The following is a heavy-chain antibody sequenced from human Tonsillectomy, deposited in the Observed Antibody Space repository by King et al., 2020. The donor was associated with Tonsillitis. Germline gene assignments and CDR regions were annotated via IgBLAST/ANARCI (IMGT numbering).Heavy chain of an antibody. Sequence: VQLVESGGGLVKPGGSLRLSCAASGFTFRNYSMNWVRQAPGKGLEWVSCISRSSLYIYYADTVKGRFTISRDNAKNALYLQMSSLRAEDTAVYYCVRDHFYDCSGYSIPPAFVIWGQGTIVTVSS. D-gene: IGHD3-22*01. CDR2: ISRSSLYI. V-gene: IGHV3-21*01. CDR1: GFTFRNYS. J-gene: IGHJ3*02. CDR3: VRDHFYDCSGYSIPPAFVI.